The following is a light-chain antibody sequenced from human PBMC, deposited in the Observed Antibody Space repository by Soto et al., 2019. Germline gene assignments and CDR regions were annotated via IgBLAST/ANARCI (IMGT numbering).Light chain of an antibody. Sequence: IEVTQSPSSLAASLGDRVTITCRASQTIGTYVNWYRQKSGAAPELLIYDASTLQSGVPSRFRGGASGTDFTLTISSLQLDDFATYYCQQSYNTSLTFGQGTKVEIK. CDR3: QQSYNTSLT. CDR2: DAS. J-gene: IGKJ1*01. V-gene: IGKV1-39*01. CDR1: QTIGTY.